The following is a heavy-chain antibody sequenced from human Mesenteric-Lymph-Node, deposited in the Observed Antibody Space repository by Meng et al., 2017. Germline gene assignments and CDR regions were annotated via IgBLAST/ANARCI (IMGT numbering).Heavy chain of an antibody. CDR1: GFTFDDYA. V-gene: IGHV3-9*01. CDR2: ISWSSGNV. Sequence: SLKISCAASGFTFDDYAIHWVRQAPGKGLEWVSGISWSSGNVAYADSVKGRFTISRDNAKNSLYLQMNKLRTEDTAYYYCAKDMGFGWGSHYYFYTMDVWGQGTTVTVSS. D-gene: IGHD3-16*01. J-gene: IGHJ6*02. CDR3: AKDMGFGWGSHYYFYTMDV.